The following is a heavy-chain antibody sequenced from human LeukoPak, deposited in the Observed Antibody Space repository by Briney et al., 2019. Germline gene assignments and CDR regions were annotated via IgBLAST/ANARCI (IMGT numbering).Heavy chain of an antibody. CDR2: INHSGST. CDR3: ARAVGARVPFDY. CDR1: GGSFSGYF. V-gene: IGHV4-34*01. Sequence: SEALSLTCAVYGGSFSGYFWSWIRQPAWKGLDWIGEINHSGSTNYNPSLKSRVTISVDTSNSQFSLKLSSVTAADTAVYYWARAVGARVPFDYWGQGTLVTVSS. D-gene: IGHD1-26*01. J-gene: IGHJ4*02.